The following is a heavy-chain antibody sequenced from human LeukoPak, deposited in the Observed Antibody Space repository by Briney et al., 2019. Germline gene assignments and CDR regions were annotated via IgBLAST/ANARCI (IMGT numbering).Heavy chain of an antibody. V-gene: IGHV1-18*01. CDR1: GYTFTSYG. CDR3: AREVADYGDYGWFDP. D-gene: IGHD4-17*01. Sequence: GASVKVSCKASGYTFTSYGISWVRQAPGQGLEWMGWISAYNGNTNYAQKLQGRVTMTTGTSTSTAYMELRSLRSDDTAVYYCAREVADYGDYGWFDPWGQGTLVTVSS. J-gene: IGHJ5*02. CDR2: ISAYNGNT.